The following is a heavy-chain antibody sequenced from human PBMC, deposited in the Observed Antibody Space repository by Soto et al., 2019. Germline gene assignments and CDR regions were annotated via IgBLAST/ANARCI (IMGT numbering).Heavy chain of an antibody. J-gene: IGHJ6*02. D-gene: IGHD2-2*02. CDR1: GFTFSSYG. CDR3: AKDRLYRPTHYYYGMDV. V-gene: IGHV3-30*18. CDR2: ISYDGSNK. Sequence: GGSLRLSCAASGFTFSSYGMHWVRQAPGKGLEWVAVISYDGSNKYYADSVKGRFTISRDNSKNTLYLQMSSLRAEDTAVYYCAKDRLYRPTHYYYGMDVWGQGTTVTVSS.